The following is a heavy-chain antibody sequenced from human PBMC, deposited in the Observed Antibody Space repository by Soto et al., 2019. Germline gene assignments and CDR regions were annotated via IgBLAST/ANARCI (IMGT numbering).Heavy chain of an antibody. J-gene: IGHJ6*02. D-gene: IGHD2-2*01. CDR1: GGTFSSYA. V-gene: IGHV1-69*01. Sequence: QVQLVQSGAEVKKPGSSVKVSCKASGGTFSSYAISWVRQAPGQGLEWMGGIIPIFGTANYAQKFQGRVTITADEATSTAYMELSSLRSEDTAVYYCASSPTRGVVVPAARLYYYYGMDVWGQGTTVTVSS. CDR2: IIPIFGTA. CDR3: ASSPTRGVVVPAARLYYYYGMDV.